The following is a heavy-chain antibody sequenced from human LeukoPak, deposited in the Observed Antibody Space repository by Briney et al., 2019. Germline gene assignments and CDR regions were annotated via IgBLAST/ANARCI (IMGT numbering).Heavy chain of an antibody. Sequence: SETLSLTCTVSGGSISSSSYYWGRIRQPPGKGLEWIGSIYYSGNTYYNASLKSRVTISVDTSKNQFSLKLTSVTAADTAVYYCARDLTVGPTTDYFDYWGQGTLVTVSS. CDR1: GGSISSSSYY. V-gene: IGHV4-39*02. CDR2: IYYSGNT. J-gene: IGHJ4*02. CDR3: ARDLTVGPTTDYFDY. D-gene: IGHD1-26*01.